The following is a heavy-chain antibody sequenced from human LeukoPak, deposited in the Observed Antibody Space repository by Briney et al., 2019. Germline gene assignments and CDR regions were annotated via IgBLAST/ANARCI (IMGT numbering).Heavy chain of an antibody. CDR1: GIPFSKFW. D-gene: IGHD6-19*01. CDR2: IENDGRSS. J-gene: IGHJ4*02. V-gene: IGHV3-74*01. CDR3: AFRSVAGRGVDN. Sequence: TGGSLRLSCAASGIPFSKFWMHWVRQGPGKGLEWVSRIENDGRSSTYADSVKGRFTISRDNAKNMLYLQMNDLRVEDTAFYYCAFRSVAGRGVDNWGQGTLVTVSS.